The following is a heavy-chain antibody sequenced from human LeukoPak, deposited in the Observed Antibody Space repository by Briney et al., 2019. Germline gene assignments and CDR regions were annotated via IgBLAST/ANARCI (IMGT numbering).Heavy chain of an antibody. CDR1: GFTFSSYA. CDR3: AKDSKKRYCSGGSCYSDYYYYYMDV. CDR2: ISGSGGST. D-gene: IGHD2-15*01. J-gene: IGHJ6*03. V-gene: IGHV3-23*01. Sequence: GGSLRLSCAASGFTFSSYAMSWVRQAPGKGLEWVSAISGSGGSTYYADSVKGRFTISRDNSKNTLYLQMNSLRAEDTAVYYCAKDSKKRYCSGGSCYSDYYYYYMDVWDKGTTVTVSS.